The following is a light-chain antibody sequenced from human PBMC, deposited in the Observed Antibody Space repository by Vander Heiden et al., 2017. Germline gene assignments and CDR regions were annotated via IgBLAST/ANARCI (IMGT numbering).Light chain of an antibody. J-gene: IGKJ2*01. CDR1: QSISSW. CDR2: KAS. CDR3: QQYNSYSMYT. Sequence: DHQMTQSPSTLSASVGDRVTMTWRASQSISSWVAWYQQKPGKAPKLLIYKASSLESGVPSRFSGSGSGTEFTLTISSLQPDDFATYYCQQYNSYSMYTFGQGTKLEIK. V-gene: IGKV1-5*03.